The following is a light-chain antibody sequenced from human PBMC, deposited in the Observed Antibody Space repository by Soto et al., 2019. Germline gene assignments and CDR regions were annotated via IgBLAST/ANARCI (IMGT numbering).Light chain of an antibody. CDR1: SSDVGSYHL. V-gene: IGLV2-23*01. Sequence: QSALTQSASVSGSPGQSITISCTGTSSDVGSYHLVSWYQQHPGKAPKLMIYEGSTRHSGVSNRFAGSKSVNTASLTISGLQAEDEADYCCCSYAGSSTFVFGTGTKLTVL. CDR2: EGS. CDR3: CSYAGSSTFV. J-gene: IGLJ1*01.